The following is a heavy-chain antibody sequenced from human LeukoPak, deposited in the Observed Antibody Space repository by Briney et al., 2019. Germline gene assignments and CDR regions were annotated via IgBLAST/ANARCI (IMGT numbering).Heavy chain of an antibody. Sequence: SETLSLTCTVSGGSISSSSYYWGWIRQPPGKGLEWIGYISYSGSTNYNPSLKSRVTISVDTSKNQFSLKLSSVTAADTAVSYCARDTVTTYYYYYYMDVWGKGTTVTVSS. CDR1: GGSISSSSYY. J-gene: IGHJ6*03. CDR3: ARDTVTTYYYYYYMDV. V-gene: IGHV4-61*05. D-gene: IGHD4-11*01. CDR2: ISYSGST.